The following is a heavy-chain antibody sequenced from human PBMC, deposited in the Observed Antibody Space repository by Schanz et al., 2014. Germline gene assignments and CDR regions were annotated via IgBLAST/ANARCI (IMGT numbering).Heavy chain of an antibody. J-gene: IGHJ5*02. CDR2: ISAYNGNT. V-gene: IGHV1-18*01. Sequence: QVQLVQSGAEVKKPGSSMKVSCKASGYTFTSYGINWVRQAPGQGLEWMGWISAYNGNTNYAQKLQGRVTFTADKSTSTAYMELSSLKSEDTAVYYCARGPLGTSPWGQGTLVTVSS. CDR3: ARGPLGTSP. D-gene: IGHD5-12*01. CDR1: GYTFTSYG.